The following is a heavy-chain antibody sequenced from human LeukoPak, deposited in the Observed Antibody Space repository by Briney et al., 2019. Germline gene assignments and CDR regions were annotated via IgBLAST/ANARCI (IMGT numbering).Heavy chain of an antibody. J-gene: IGHJ3*02. V-gene: IGHV1-8*01. CDR3: ARGRGGIYDAFDI. D-gene: IGHD1-26*01. Sequence: ASVKVSCKASGYTFTSYDINWVRQATGQGLEWMGWMNPNSGNTGYAQKFQGRVTMTRDTSISTAYMELSRLRSDDTAVYYCARGRGGIYDAFDIWGQGTMVTVSS. CDR1: GYTFTSYD. CDR2: MNPNSGNT.